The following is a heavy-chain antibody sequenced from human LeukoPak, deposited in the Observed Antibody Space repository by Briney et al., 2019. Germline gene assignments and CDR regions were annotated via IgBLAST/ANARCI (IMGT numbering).Heavy chain of an antibody. Sequence: PSETLSLTCTVSGGSISSSSHYWGWIRRPPGKGLEWIGSIYYTGSGSTHYNPSLKSRVTVSVDTSKNQFSLKMSSVTAADTAVYYCASLAGSGKYYYYMDVWGKGTTVTVSS. V-gene: IGHV4-39*01. D-gene: IGHD3-10*01. J-gene: IGHJ6*03. CDR3: ASLAGSGKYYYYMDV. CDR2: IYYTGSGST. CDR1: GGSISSSSHY.